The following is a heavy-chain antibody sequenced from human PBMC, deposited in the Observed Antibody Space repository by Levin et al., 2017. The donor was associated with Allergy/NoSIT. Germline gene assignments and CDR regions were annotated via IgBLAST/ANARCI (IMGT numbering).Heavy chain of an antibody. CDR2: IYPGDSDT. D-gene: IGHD3-10*01. CDR1: GYSFTSYW. V-gene: IGHV5-51*01. J-gene: IGHJ4*02. CDR3: ATTYYGSGQY. Sequence: GGSLRLSCKGSGYSFTSYWIGWVRQMPGKGLEWMGIIYPGDSDTRYSPSFQGQVTISADKSISTAYLQWSGLKASDTAMYYCATTYYGSGQYWGQGTLVTVSS.